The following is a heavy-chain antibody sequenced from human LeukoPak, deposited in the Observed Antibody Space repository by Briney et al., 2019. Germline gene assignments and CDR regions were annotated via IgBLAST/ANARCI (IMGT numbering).Heavy chain of an antibody. CDR2: IYSGGST. Sequence: PGGSLRLSCAASGFTVSSNYMSWVRQAPGKGLEWVSVIYSGGSTYYADSVKGRFTISRDNSKNTLYLQMNSLRAEDTAVYYCARFGRIAARRAFGYWGQGTLVTVSS. J-gene: IGHJ4*02. D-gene: IGHD6-6*01. CDR3: ARFGRIAARRAFGY. V-gene: IGHV3-53*01. CDR1: GFTVSSNY.